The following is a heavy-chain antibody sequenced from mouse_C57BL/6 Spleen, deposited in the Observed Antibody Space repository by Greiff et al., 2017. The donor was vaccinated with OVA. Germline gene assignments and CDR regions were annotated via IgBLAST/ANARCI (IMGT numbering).Heavy chain of an antibody. Sequence: VQLQQSGAELARPGASVKLSCKASGYTFTSYGISWVKQRTGQGLEWIGEIYPRSGNTYYNEKFKGKATLTADKSSSTAYMELSSLTSEDSAVYFCARGGNDDGYYLYYFDYWGQGTTLTVSS. V-gene: IGHV1-81*01. D-gene: IGHD2-3*01. CDR1: GYTFTSYG. CDR3: ARGGNDDGYYLYYFDY. CDR2: IYPRSGNT. J-gene: IGHJ2*01.